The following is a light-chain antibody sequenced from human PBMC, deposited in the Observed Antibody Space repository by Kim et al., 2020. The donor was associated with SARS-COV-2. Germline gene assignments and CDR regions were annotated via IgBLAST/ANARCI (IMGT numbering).Light chain of an antibody. CDR3: QQYNNWPYT. V-gene: IGKV3-15*01. Sequence: EIVMTQSPGTLSVSPGERATLSCRASQSVTRNLAWYQQKPGQAPRLLISGASTWATGIPARFSGSGSGTEFTLTISSLQSEDFAVYYCQQYNNWPYTFGQGTKLEIK. J-gene: IGKJ2*01. CDR2: GAS. CDR1: QSVTRN.